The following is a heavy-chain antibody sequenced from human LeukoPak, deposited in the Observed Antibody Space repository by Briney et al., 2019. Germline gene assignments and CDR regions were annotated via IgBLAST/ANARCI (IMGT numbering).Heavy chain of an antibody. J-gene: IGHJ4*02. Sequence: PSGTLSLTCAVSGYSISSGYYWSWIRQPPGKGLEWIGYIYYSGSTNYNPSLKSRVTISVDTSKNQFSLKLSSVTAADTAVYYCARAQTIFGVVDDLFGGGVRPKYYFDYWGQGTLVTVSS. CDR3: ARAQTIFGVVDDLFGGGVRPKYYFDY. V-gene: IGHV4-61*01. CDR1: GYSISSGYY. CDR2: IYYSGST. D-gene: IGHD3-3*01.